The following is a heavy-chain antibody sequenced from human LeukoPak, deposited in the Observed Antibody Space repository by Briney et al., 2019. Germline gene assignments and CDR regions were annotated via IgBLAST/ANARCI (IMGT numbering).Heavy chain of an antibody. CDR3: ARQYGSGSSYTPVVDL. J-gene: IGHJ4*02. D-gene: IGHD3-10*01. V-gene: IGHV4-39*01. Sequence: PSQTLSLTCTVSGGSLSSGGYYWIWIRQPPGKGLEWLGSIYYSGSTYYNPSLKSRVTISVDTSKNQFSLKLSSLTAAETAVYYCARQYGSGSSYTPVVDLWGQGTLVTVSS. CDR1: GGSLSSGGYY. CDR2: IYYSGST.